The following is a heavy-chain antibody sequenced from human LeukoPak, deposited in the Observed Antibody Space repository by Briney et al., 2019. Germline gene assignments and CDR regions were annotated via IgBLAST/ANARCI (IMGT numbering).Heavy chain of an antibody. D-gene: IGHD5-12*01. V-gene: IGHV3-30*02. Sequence: GGSLRLSCAASGFTFSSYGMLWVRQAPGKGLEWVAFIRYDGSNKYYADSVKGRFTISRDNSKNTLYLQMNSLRAEDTAVYYCANGGGIVATYWGQGTLVTVSS. J-gene: IGHJ4*02. CDR2: IRYDGSNK. CDR3: ANGGGIVATY. CDR1: GFTFSSYG.